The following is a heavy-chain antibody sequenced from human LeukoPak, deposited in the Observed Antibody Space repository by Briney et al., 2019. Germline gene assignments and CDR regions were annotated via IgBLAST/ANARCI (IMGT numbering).Heavy chain of an antibody. V-gene: IGHV3-30*04. D-gene: IGHD2-15*01. J-gene: IGHJ6*02. CDR2: ISYYVSKK. Sequence: PGRSPRLSCAASVFTFSSYAMHWVRQAPGKGLEGVAVISYYVSKKDYAHSVKGRFTISSDNSKNTLYLQMNSLRAEDTAVYYCARDFVSYCSGGSCYSPFGMDVWGQGTTVTVSS. CDR1: VFTFSSYA. CDR3: ARDFVSYCSGGSCYSPFGMDV.